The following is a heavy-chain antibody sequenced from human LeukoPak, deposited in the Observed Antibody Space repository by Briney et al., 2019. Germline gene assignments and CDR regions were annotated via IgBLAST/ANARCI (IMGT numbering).Heavy chain of an antibody. CDR2: IYSGGST. J-gene: IGHJ4*02. D-gene: IGHD1-1*01. Sequence: PGGSLRLSCAASGFTVSSNYMSGVRQAPGKGLEWVSVIYSGGSTYYADSVKGRFTISRDNSKNTLYLQMNSLRAEDTAVYYCARDDDAFRPLWGQGTLVTVSS. V-gene: IGHV3-66*02. CDR3: ARDDDAFRPL. CDR1: GFTVSSNY.